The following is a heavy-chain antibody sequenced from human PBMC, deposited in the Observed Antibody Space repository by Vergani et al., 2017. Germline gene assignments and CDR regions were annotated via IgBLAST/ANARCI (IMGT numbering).Heavy chain of an antibody. J-gene: IGHJ5*02. Sequence: QLQLQQSGPGLVKPLETLSLTCSVSGGSMSGYYWSWIRQPPGKELEWIGYMYHSGSTNYNPSLETRVTISGDTSKNQFSLKLNSVTAADTAVYYCGRVADFYGLGSRLLDLWGEGILVTVSS. CDR2: MYHSGST. CDR1: GGSMSGYY. D-gene: IGHD3-10*01. CDR3: GRVADFYGLGSRLLDL. V-gene: IGHV4-59*01.